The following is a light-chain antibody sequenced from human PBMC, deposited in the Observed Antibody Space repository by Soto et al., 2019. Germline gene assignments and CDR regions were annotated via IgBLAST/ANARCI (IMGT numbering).Light chain of an antibody. V-gene: IGKV3-15*01. CDR1: QSISST. CDR3: QQYYNWPWT. Sequence: EIVMTQSPATLSVSPGERATLSCRASQSISSTLAWYQQKPGQAPRLLIYGASTRATGIPARFSGSGSGTEFTLTFSSLQSEDFAVYYCQQYYNWPWTFGQGTKVDLK. J-gene: IGKJ1*01. CDR2: GAS.